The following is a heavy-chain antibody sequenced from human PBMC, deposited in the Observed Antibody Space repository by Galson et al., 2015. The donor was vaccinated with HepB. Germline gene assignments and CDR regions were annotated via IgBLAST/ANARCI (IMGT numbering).Heavy chain of an antibody. CDR3: AREVVVPAAKYGMDV. CDR2: TYYRSKWYN. CDR1: GDSVSSNSAA. V-gene: IGHV6-1*01. Sequence: CAISGDSVSSNSAAWNWIRQTPSRGLEWLGRTYYRSKWYNDYAVSVKSRITINPDTSKNQFSLQLNSVTPEDTAVYYCAREVVVPAAKYGMDVWGQGTTVTVSS. D-gene: IGHD2-2*01. J-gene: IGHJ6*02.